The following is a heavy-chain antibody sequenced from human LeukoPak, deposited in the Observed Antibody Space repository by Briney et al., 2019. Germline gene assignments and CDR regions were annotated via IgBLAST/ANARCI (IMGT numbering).Heavy chain of an antibody. CDR3: ARSMVRGVIMTNWFDP. CDR2: IYYSGST. V-gene: IGHV4-39*07. Sequence: PSETLSLTCTVSGGSISSSSYYWGWIRQPPGKGLEWIGSIYYSGSTYYNPSLKSRVTISVDTSKDQFSLKLSSVTAADTAVYYCARSMVRGVIMTNWFDPWGQGTLVTVSS. J-gene: IGHJ5*02. D-gene: IGHD3-10*01. CDR1: GGSISSSSYY.